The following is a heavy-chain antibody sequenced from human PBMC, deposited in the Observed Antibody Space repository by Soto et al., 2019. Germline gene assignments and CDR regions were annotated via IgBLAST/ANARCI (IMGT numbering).Heavy chain of an antibody. Sequence: EVQLLESGGGLVQPGGSLRLSCAASGFTFISYAMNWVRQAPGKGLQWVSAISGGGGATFYADSVKGRFTISRDNSRNTVTLQMNSLGADDTAVYYCARKVPGSTTRPDYWYFDLWGRCTLVTVSS. J-gene: IGHJ2*01. CDR2: ISGGGGAT. D-gene: IGHD3-10*01. CDR3: ARKVPGSTTRPDYWYFDL. V-gene: IGHV3-23*01. CDR1: GFTFISYA.